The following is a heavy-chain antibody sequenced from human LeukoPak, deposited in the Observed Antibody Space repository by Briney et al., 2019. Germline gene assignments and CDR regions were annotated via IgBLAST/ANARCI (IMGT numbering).Heavy chain of an antibody. D-gene: IGHD3-3*01. Sequence: SETLSLTCAVYGGSFSGYYWSWIRQPPGKGLKWIGEINHSGSTNYNPSLKSRVTISVDTSKNQFSLKLSSVTAADTAVYYCARGLGYDFWSGYYRSPGQILDYWGQGTLVTVSS. CDR1: GGSFSGYY. J-gene: IGHJ4*02. CDR2: INHSGST. V-gene: IGHV4-34*01. CDR3: ARGLGYDFWSGYYRSPGQILDY.